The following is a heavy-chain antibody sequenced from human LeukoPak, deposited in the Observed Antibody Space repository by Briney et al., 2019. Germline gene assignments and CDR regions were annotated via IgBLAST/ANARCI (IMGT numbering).Heavy chain of an antibody. Sequence: SVKVSCKASGGTFSSYAISWVRQAPGQGLEWMGGIIPIFGTANYAQKFQGRVTITTDESTSTAYMELSSLRSEDTAVYYCARGEYQLLRGRDYYYYMDVWGKGTTVTVSS. CDR2: IIPIFGTA. J-gene: IGHJ6*03. V-gene: IGHV1-69*05. CDR1: GGTFSSYA. D-gene: IGHD2-2*01. CDR3: ARGEYQLLRGRDYYYYMDV.